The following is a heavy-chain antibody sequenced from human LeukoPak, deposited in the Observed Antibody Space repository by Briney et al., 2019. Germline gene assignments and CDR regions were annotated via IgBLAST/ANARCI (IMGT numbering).Heavy chain of an antibody. D-gene: IGHD6-19*01. CDR2: ISGSGGST. J-gene: IGHJ6*02. Sequence: GGSLRLSCAASGVTFSSYAMSWVRQAPGKGLEWVSAISGSGGSTYYADSVKGRFTISRDNSKNTLYLQMNSLRAEDTAVYYCAKDKSLSSGWYGFDDYYYGMDVWGQGTTVTVSS. CDR1: GVTFSSYA. V-gene: IGHV3-23*01. CDR3: AKDKSLSSGWYGFDDYYYGMDV.